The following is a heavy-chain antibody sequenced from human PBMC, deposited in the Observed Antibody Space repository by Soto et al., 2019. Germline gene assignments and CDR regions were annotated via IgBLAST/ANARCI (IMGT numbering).Heavy chain of an antibody. J-gene: IGHJ3*02. V-gene: IGHV4-39*01. CDR2: IKYSGTT. CDR1: GGSISSSRCH. D-gene: IGHD1-1*01. Sequence: PSETLSLTCTVSGGSISSSRCHWGWIRQPPGKGLEWIASIKYSGTTFYNPSLKSRVTLSVDTSKNQFALKLSSVTAAETAVYYCARGQLGDAFDIWGQGTMVTVSS. CDR3: ARGQLGDAFDI.